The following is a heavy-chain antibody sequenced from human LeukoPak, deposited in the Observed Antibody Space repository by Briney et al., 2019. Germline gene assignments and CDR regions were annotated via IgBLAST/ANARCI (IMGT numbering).Heavy chain of an antibody. CDR2: INGRGETT. CDR1: GFTFSSYA. V-gene: IGHV3-23*01. CDR3: ARSVSSGWYSGWFDP. D-gene: IGHD6-19*01. Sequence: GGSLRLSCAASGFTFSSYAMSWVRQAPGKGLEWVSGINGRGETTVYAASVEGRFTISRDNSKNTLYLQLNSLRVEDTAVYYCARSVSSGWYSGWFDPWGQGTLVTVSS. J-gene: IGHJ5*02.